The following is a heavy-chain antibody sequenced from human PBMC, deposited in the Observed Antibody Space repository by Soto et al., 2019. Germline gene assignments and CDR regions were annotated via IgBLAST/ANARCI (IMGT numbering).Heavy chain of an antibody. CDR3: ARVEVGSTFDADD. CDR2: MSLTENT. V-gene: IGHV4-4*07. Sequence: QVQLHESGPGLVKPSETLSLTCTVSGASIGDFYWSWIRQASGMGLVFIGRMSLTENTNYNPSLKSRLSMSIDTSSSQFSLNLTSVTAADTAVYYCARVEVGSTFDADDWGQGTLVTVSS. CDR1: GASIGDFY. D-gene: IGHD3-9*01. J-gene: IGHJ4*02.